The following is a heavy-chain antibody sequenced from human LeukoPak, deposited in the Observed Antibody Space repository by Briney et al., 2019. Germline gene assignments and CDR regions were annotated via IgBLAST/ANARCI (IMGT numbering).Heavy chain of an antibody. CDR3: ATGNYYDSRGYYTFGH. D-gene: IGHD3-22*01. CDR2: INGDGSTT. CDR1: GFTFNKYW. Sequence: PGGSLRLSCAASGFTFNKYWMHWVRQTPGKGLVWASRINGDGSTTSYADSVKAGFTISRDNAKNTLYLQMSSLRAEDTAVYYCATGNYYDSRGYYTFGHWGQGTLVTVSS. V-gene: IGHV3-74*01. J-gene: IGHJ4*02.